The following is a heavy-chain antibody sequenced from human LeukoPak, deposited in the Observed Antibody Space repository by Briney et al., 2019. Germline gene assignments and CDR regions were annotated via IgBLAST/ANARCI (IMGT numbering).Heavy chain of an antibody. Sequence: ASVKVSCKASGGTFSSYAISWVRQAPGQGLEWMGGIIPIFGTANYAQKFQGRVTITADESTSTAYMKLSSLRSEDTAVYYCARDNDSSGYYTSFGYWGQGTLVTVSS. D-gene: IGHD3-22*01. CDR3: ARDNDSSGYYTSFGY. J-gene: IGHJ4*02. V-gene: IGHV1-69*01. CDR1: GGTFSSYA. CDR2: IIPIFGTA.